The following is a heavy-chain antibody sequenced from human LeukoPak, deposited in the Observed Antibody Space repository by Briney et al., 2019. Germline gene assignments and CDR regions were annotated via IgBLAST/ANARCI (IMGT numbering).Heavy chain of an antibody. CDR2: IASSGLNT. D-gene: IGHD5-12*01. J-gene: IGHJ3*01. CDR1: GFMFRDAA. CDR3: ARDIELST. Sequence: GGSLRLSCAASGFMFRDAAMTWVRQAPGKGLEWVSLIASSGLNTYYADSVRGRFTISRDNSKNTLSLQMNSLRVEDTAIYYRARDIELSTWGLGTLVTVSS. V-gene: IGHV3-23*01.